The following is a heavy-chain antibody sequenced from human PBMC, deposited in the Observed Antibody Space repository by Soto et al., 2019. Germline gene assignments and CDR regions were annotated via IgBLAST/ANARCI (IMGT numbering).Heavy chain of an antibody. J-gene: IGHJ4*02. D-gene: IGHD1-26*01. CDR1: GYTFTNYD. CDR2: ISTYNGNT. Sequence: QVQLVQSGAEVKKPGASVKVSCKASGYTFTNYDISWVRQAPGQGLEWMAWISTYNGNTNYTQKVQGRVTVTTDTSTSTAYRELRSLRSDDTAIYYCARGWELDYWGQGTLVTVSS. CDR3: ARGWELDY. V-gene: IGHV1-18*01.